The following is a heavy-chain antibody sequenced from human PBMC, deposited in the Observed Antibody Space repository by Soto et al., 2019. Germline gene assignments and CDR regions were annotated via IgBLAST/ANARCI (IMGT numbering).Heavy chain of an antibody. V-gene: IGHV1-69*06. J-gene: IGHJ5*02. CDR3: ARGLECRGYCLDKPTWFAP. CDR1: GGTFSTYT. CDR2: IIPIFGTP. Sequence: SVKVSCKVSGGTFSTYTFSWVRQAPGQGLEWMGRIIPIFGTPYYAQKFQGRVTITADKSTSTVYMELSGLRSDDTAVYFCARGLECRGYCLDKPTWFAPWGQGTLVTVSS. D-gene: IGHD2-15*01.